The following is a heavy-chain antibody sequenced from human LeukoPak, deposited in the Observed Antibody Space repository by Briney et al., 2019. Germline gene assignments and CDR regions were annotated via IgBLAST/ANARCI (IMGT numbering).Heavy chain of an antibody. Sequence: GGSLRLSCAASGFTFSSYEMNWVRQAPGKGLEWVSYISTSASTIYYADSVKGRFTSSKDNAKNSLYLQMNSLRAEDTAVYYCARRGTSRSSYYFDYWGQGTLVTVSS. CDR1: GFTFSSYE. V-gene: IGHV3-48*03. J-gene: IGHJ4*02. CDR3: ARRGTSRSSYYFDY. CDR2: ISTSASTI.